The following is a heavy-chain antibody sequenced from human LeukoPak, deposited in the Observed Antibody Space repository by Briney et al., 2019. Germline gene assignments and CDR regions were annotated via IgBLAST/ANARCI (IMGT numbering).Heavy chain of an antibody. CDR1: GGSISPHY. Sequence: SGTLSLTCTVSGGSISPHYWTWIWQTPGKGLEWIGYVYYNGLTSYNASLRSRLILSVDTARDQVSLKLTSVTAADTAVYYCTRERSTVTFDYWGQGTLVTVSS. V-gene: IGHV4-59*11. CDR3: TRERSTVTFDY. D-gene: IGHD4-17*01. CDR2: VYYNGLT. J-gene: IGHJ4*02.